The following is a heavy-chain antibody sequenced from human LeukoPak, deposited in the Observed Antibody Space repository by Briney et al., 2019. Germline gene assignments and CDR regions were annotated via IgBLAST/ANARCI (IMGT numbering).Heavy chain of an antibody. CDR1: GFTFSIYW. CDR3: SRGEDS. D-gene: IGHD1-26*01. V-gene: IGHV3-7*04. J-gene: IGHJ4*02. Sequence: GGSLRLSCAASGFTFSIYWMSWVRQAPGKGLEWVSNIKEDGSGKYYVDSVRGRFTISRDNAKNSLYLQMNSLRVDDTAVYYCSRGEDSWGQGALVTVSS. CDR2: IKEDGSGK.